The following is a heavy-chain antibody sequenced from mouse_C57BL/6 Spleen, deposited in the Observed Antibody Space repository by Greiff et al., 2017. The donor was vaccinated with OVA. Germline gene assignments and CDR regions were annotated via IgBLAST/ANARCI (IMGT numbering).Heavy chain of an antibody. D-gene: IGHD1-1*01. Sequence: MQLQQSGAELVRPGTSVTVSCKASGYAFTNYLIEWVKQRPGQGLEWIGVINPGSGGTNYTEKFKGKATLTADKSSSTAYMQLSSLTSEDSAVYFCARSSYGSTRGYFDVWGTGTTVTVSS. CDR2: INPGSGGT. V-gene: IGHV1-54*01. CDR3: ARSSYGSTRGYFDV. J-gene: IGHJ1*03. CDR1: GYAFTNYL.